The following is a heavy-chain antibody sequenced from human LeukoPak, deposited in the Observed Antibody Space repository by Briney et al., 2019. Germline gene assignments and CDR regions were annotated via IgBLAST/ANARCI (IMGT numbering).Heavy chain of an antibody. CDR2: IIPILGIA. Sequence: ASVKVSCKASGGTFSSYAISWVRQVPGQGLEWMGRIIPILGIANYAQKFQGRVTITADKSTSTAYMELSSLRSEDTAVYYCARRCSSTSCYNYYYGMDVWGQGTTVTVSS. D-gene: IGHD2-2*02. V-gene: IGHV1-69*04. CDR3: ARRCSSTSCYNYYYGMDV. CDR1: GGTFSSYA. J-gene: IGHJ6*02.